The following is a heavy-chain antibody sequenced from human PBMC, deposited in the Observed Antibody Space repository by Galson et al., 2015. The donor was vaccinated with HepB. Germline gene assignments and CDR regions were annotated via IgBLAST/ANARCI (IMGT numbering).Heavy chain of an antibody. Sequence: SLRLSCAASGFTFSSYSMNWVRQAPGKGLEWVSSISSSSSYIYYADSVKGRFTISRDNAKNSLYLQMNSLRAEDTAVYYCARDRTKLTYLWFRSSSSVAGGMDVWGQGTTVTVSS. V-gene: IGHV3-21*01. J-gene: IGHJ6*02. CDR3: ARDRTKLTYLWFRSSSSVAGGMDV. D-gene: IGHD6-6*01. CDR1: GFTFSSYS. CDR2: ISSSSSYI.